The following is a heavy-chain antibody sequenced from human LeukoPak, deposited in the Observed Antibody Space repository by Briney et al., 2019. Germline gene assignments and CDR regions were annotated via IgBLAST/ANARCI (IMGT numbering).Heavy chain of an antibody. Sequence: QSGGSLRLSCAASGFTVSSNYMSWVRQAPGKGLEWVSVIYSGGSTYYADSVKGRFTISRDNSKNTLYLQMNSLRAEDTAVYYCARDRYNWNYPSVYYYYYMDVWGKGTTVTVSS. CDR1: GFTVSSNY. D-gene: IGHD1-7*01. J-gene: IGHJ6*03. CDR3: ARDRYNWNYPSVYYYYYMDV. V-gene: IGHV3-66*01. CDR2: IYSGGST.